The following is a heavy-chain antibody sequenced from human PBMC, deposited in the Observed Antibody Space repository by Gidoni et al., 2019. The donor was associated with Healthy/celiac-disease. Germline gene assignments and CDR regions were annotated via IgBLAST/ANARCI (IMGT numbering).Heavy chain of an antibody. J-gene: IGHJ4*02. V-gene: IGHV1-18*04. CDR3: ARESIGELTGDLLYFDY. Sequence: QVQLVQSGAEVKNPGASVKVSCKASGYTFTSYGISWVRQAPGQGLEWMGWISAYNGNTNDAQKLQGRVTMTTDTSTSTAYMELRSLRSDDTAVYYCARESIGELTGDLLYFDYWGQGTLVTVSS. D-gene: IGHD7-27*01. CDR1: GYTFTSYG. CDR2: ISAYNGNT.